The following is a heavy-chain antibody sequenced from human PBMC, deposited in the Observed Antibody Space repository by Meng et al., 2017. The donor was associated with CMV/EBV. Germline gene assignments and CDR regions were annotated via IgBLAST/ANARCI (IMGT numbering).Heavy chain of an antibody. CDR3: TSRYFSSSWYWFDP. J-gene: IGHJ5*02. CDR1: GFTFSGSA. D-gene: IGHD6-13*01. CDR2: IRSKANSYAT. Sequence: GESLKISCAASGFTFSGSAMHWVRQASGKGLEWVGRIRSKANSYATAYAASVKGRFTISRDDSKNTAYLQMNSLKTGDTAVYYCTSRYFSSSWYWFDPWGQGTLVTVSS. V-gene: IGHV3-73*01.